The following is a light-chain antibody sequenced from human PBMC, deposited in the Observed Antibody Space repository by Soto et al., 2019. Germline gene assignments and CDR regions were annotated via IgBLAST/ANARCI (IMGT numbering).Light chain of an antibody. CDR2: EVT. CDR3: SSFTTGNTHA. V-gene: IGLV2-14*01. Sequence: QSALTQPASVSGSPGQSITISCTGTSSDIGAYNYVSWYQQHPGKAPKLMIYEVTNRPSGVSIRFSGSKSGNTASLTISGLQAEDEAEYYCSSFTTGNTHAFGTGTKLTVL. J-gene: IGLJ1*01. CDR1: SSDIGAYNY.